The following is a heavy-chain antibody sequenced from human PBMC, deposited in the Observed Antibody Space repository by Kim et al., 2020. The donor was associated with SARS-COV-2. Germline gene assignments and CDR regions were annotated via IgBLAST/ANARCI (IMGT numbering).Heavy chain of an antibody. CDR2: ISSSSSYT. V-gene: IGHV3-11*05. CDR3: ARVKAQNDFWSGYYEVVGWFDP. J-gene: IGHJ5*02. Sequence: GGSLRLSCAASGFTFSDYYMSWIRQAPGKGLEWVSYISSSSSYTNYADSVKGRFTISRDNAKNSLYLQMNSLRAEDTAVYYCARVKAQNDFWSGYYEVVGWFDPWGQGTLVTVSS. CDR1: GFTFSDYY. D-gene: IGHD3-3*01.